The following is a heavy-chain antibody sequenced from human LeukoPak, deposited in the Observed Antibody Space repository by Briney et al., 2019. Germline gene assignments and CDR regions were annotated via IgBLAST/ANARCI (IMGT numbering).Heavy chain of an antibody. J-gene: IGHJ5*02. CDR1: GYTFTSYG. CDR2: ISAYNGNT. V-gene: IGHV1-18*01. Sequence: ASVKLSCKASGYTFTSYGISWVRQAPGQGLEWMGWISAYNGNTNYAQKLQGRVTMTTDASTSTDYMELSSLRSEDTAIYYCARDNSVGDNAWWFDPWGQGTLVTVSS. D-gene: IGHD1-26*01. CDR3: ARDNSVGDNAWWFDP.